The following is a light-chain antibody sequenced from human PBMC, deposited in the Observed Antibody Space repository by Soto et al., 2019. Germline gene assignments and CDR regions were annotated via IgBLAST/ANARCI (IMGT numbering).Light chain of an antibody. V-gene: IGLV1-44*01. CDR3: ASWDDRLSGPI. CDR2: NND. CDR1: ISNIGRNN. J-gene: IGLJ2*01. Sequence: QSVLTQPASVSGTPGQMVTILCSGSISNIGRNNVNWYLQVPGTAPKLVIYNNDQRPSGVPDRFLGSKSGTSASLAISGLQSEDEADFYCASWDDRLSGPIFGGGTQLTVL.